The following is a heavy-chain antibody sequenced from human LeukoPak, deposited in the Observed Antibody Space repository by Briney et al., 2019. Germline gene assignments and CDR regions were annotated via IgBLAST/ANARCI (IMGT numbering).Heavy chain of an antibody. CDR3: AKDYDFWSGYYSAYFDY. V-gene: IGHV3-23*01. CDR1: GFTFSNYG. J-gene: IGHJ4*02. Sequence: TGGSLRLSCAASGFTFSNYGMYWVRQAPGKGLEWVSGLTGSGDITYYADSVKGRFTISRDNSKNTLYLQMNSLRAEDTAVYYCAKDYDFWSGYYSAYFDYWGQGTLVTVSS. D-gene: IGHD3-3*01. CDR2: LTGSGDIT.